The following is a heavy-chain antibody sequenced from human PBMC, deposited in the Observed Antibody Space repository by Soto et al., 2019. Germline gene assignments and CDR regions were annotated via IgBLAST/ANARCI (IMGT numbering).Heavy chain of an antibody. J-gene: IGHJ6*02. CDR1: GGSISSGGYS. CDR2: IYHSGST. Sequence: QLQLQESGSGLVKPSQTLSLTCAVSGGSISSGGYSWSWIRQPPGKGLEWIGYIYHSGSTYYNPSLKSRVTISVDRSKNQLSLKLSSVTAADTAVYYCARGPYYDILTGYYRYYYGMDVWGQGTTVTVSS. V-gene: IGHV4-30-2*01. D-gene: IGHD3-9*01. CDR3: ARGPYYDILTGYYRYYYGMDV.